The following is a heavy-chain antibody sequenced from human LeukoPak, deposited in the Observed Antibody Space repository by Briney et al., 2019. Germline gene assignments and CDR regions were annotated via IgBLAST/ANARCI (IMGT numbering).Heavy chain of an antibody. J-gene: IGHJ4*02. CDR3: AREPIVVVPAAIGASARYYFDY. Sequence: SETLSLTCAVYGGSFSGYYWSWIRQPPGKGLEWIGEINHSGSTNYNPSLKSRVTISVDTPKNQFSLKLSSVTAADTAVYYCAREPIVVVPAAIGASARYYFDYWGQGTLVTVSS. V-gene: IGHV4-34*01. D-gene: IGHD2-2*01. CDR2: INHSGST. CDR1: GGSFSGYY.